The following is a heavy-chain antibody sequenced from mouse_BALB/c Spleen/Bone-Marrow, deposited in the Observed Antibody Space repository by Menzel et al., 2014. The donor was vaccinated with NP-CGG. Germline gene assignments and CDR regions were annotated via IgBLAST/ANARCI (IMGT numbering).Heavy chain of an antibody. CDR3: TIQRCDYAMDY. CDR2: ISNGGNYT. Sequence: DVKLVESGGGLVKPGGPLKLSCAASGFTFSSYGVYWVRQTPGQRLEWVANISNGGNYTYNPDSVKSRFAISRDNAKNTLYLQMSSLRSEDTAMYYCTIQRCDYAMDYWGQGTSVTVSS. CDR1: GFTFSSYG. J-gene: IGHJ4*01. V-gene: IGHV5-9-3*01.